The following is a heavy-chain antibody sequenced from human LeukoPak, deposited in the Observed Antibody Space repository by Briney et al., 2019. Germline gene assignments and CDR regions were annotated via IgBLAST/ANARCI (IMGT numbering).Heavy chain of an antibody. J-gene: IGHJ1*01. CDR1: GGSISSSSYY. CDR2: IYYSGST. D-gene: IGHD2-15*01. CDR3: ARGYWWVVRH. Sequence: PSETLSLTCTVSGGSISSSSYYWGWIRQPPGKGLEWIGSIYYSGSTYYNPSLKSRVTISVDTSKNQFSLKLSSVTAADTAVYYCARGYWWVVRHWGQGTLVTVSS. V-gene: IGHV4-39*07.